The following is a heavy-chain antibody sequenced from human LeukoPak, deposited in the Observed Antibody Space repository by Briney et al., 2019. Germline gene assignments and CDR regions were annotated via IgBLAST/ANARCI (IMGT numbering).Heavy chain of an antibody. V-gene: IGHV4-39*07. CDR2: IYYSGST. Sequence: SETLSLTCTVSGGSISSSSYYWGWIRQPPGKGLEWIGSIYYSGSTYYNPSLKSRVTISVDTSKNQFSLKLSSVTAADTAVYYCERVIAAAGNWFDPWGQGTLVTVSS. J-gene: IGHJ5*02. CDR3: ERVIAAAGNWFDP. CDR1: GGSISSSSYY. D-gene: IGHD6-13*01.